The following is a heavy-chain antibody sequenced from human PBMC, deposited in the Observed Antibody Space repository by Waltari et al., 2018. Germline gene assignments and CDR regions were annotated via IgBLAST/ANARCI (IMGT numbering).Heavy chain of an antibody. J-gene: IGHJ5*02. CDR1: GYTFTSYG. CDR2: FDPEDGET. V-gene: IGHV1-24*01. D-gene: IGHD4-17*01. CDR3: ATDKGTVTTLSNWFDP. Sequence: QVQLVQSGAEVKKPGASVKVSCKASGYTFTSYGISWVRQAPGKGLEWMGGFDPEDGETIYAQKFQGRVTMTEDTSTDTAYMELSSLRSEDTAVYYCATDKGTVTTLSNWFDPWGQGTLVTVSS.